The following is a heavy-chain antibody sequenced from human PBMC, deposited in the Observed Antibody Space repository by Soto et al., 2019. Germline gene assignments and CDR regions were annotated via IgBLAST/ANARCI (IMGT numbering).Heavy chain of an antibody. V-gene: IGHV4-34*01. CDR1: GGSFSGYY. Sequence: SETLSLTCAVYGGSFSGYYWSWIRQPPGKGLEWIGEINHSGSTNYNPSLKSRVTISVDTSKNQFSLKLSSVTAADTAVYYCVRSGYYYDSSGYYYLDYWGQGTLVTVSS. CDR3: VRSGYYYDSSGYYYLDY. J-gene: IGHJ4*02. CDR2: INHSGST. D-gene: IGHD3-22*01.